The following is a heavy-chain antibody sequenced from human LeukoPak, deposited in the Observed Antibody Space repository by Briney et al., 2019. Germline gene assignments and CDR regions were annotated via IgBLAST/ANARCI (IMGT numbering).Heavy chain of an antibody. Sequence: SETLSLTCAVYGGSFSGYYWSWIRQPPGKGLEWIGEINHSGNTNYNPSLKSRVTISVDTSKNQFSLKLSSVTAADTAVYYCARPRRGYSGGPIFDYWGQGTLVTVSS. J-gene: IGHJ4*02. D-gene: IGHD5-12*01. CDR2: INHSGNT. V-gene: IGHV4-34*01. CDR1: GGSFSGYY. CDR3: ARPRRGYSGGPIFDY.